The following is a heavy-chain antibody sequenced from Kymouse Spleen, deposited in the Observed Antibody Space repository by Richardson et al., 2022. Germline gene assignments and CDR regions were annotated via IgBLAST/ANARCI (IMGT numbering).Heavy chain of an antibody. J-gene: IGHJ4*02. CDR3: ARIAAAGTGSFDY. CDR2: INHSGST. V-gene: IGHV4-34*01. Sequence: QVQLQQWGAGLLKPSETLSLTCAVYGGSFSGYYWSWIRQPPGKGLEWIGEINHSGSTNYNPSLKSRVTISVDTSKNQFSLKLSSVTAADTAVYYCARIAAAGTGSFDYWGQGTLVTVSS. CDR1: GGSFSGYY. D-gene: IGHD6-13*01.